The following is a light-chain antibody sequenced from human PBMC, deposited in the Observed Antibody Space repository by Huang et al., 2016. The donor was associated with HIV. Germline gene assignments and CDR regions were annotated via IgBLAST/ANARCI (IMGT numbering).Light chain of an antibody. Sequence: EVVLTQSPGTLSLSPGERATLSCRASQSLRDTYLAWYQQRPGQAPRLLIYGASSRATRIPDRFSGSGSGTDFTLTINRLEPQDFAVYFCLQYDRSPLTFGGGTKVEL. CDR1: QSLRDTY. J-gene: IGKJ4*01. CDR3: LQYDRSPLT. CDR2: GAS. V-gene: IGKV3-20*01.